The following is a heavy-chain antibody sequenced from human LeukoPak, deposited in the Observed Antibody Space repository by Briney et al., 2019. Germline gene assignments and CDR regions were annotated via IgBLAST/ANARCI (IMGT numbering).Heavy chain of an antibody. CDR1: GYSISSGYF. V-gene: IGHV4-61*01. D-gene: IGHD3-10*01. J-gene: IGHJ4*02. CDR2: IYYSGST. Sequence: SETLSLTCTVSGYSISSGYFWGWMRQPPGKGLEWIGYIYYSGSTNYNPSLKSRVTISVDTSKNQFSLKLSSVTAADTAVYYCAREGGEGYYFDYWGQGTLVTVSS. CDR3: AREGGEGYYFDY.